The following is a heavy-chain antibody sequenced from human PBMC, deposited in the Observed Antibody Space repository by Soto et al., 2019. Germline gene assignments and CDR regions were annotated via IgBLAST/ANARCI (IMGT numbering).Heavy chain of an antibody. CDR3: ASYSSSSFPFDY. V-gene: IGHV4-39*01. J-gene: IGHJ4*02. Sequence: SETLSLTCTVSGGSISSSSYYWGWIRQPPGKGLEWIGSIYYSGSTYYNPSLKSRVTISVDTSKNQFSLKLSSVTAADTAVYYCASYSSSSFPFDYWGQGTLVTVSS. CDR1: GGSISSSSYY. CDR2: IYYSGST. D-gene: IGHD6-6*01.